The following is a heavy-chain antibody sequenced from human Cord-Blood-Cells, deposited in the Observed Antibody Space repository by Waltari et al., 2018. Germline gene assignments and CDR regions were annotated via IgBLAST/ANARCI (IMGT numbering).Heavy chain of an antibody. CDR3: ARDGDIVVVPAARKYGMDV. D-gene: IGHD2-2*01. Sequence: QVQLVQSGSELKKPGASVKVSCKASGYTFTSYAMNWVRQAPGQGLEGMGGKDTNAGNPTYAQRFTGRFFFSLDTAVSTAYLQISSLKAEDTAVYYCARDGDIVVVPAARKYGMDVWGQGTTVTVSS. J-gene: IGHJ6*02. CDR1: GYTFTSYA. CDR2: KDTNAGNP. V-gene: IGHV7-4-1*02.